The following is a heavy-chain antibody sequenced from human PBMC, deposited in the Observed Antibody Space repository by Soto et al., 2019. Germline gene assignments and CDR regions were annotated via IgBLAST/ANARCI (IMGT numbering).Heavy chain of an antibody. CDR2: IYYSGST. CDR1: GGSISSYY. CDR3: ATILNPKPMVRGSQEIDY. J-gene: IGHJ4*02. V-gene: IGHV4-59*01. D-gene: IGHD3-10*01. Sequence: SETLSLTCTVSGGSISSYYWSWIRQPPGKGLEWIGYIYYSGSTNYNPSLKSRVTISVDTSKNQFSLKLSSVTAADTAVYYCATILNPKPMVRGSQEIDYWGQGTLVTVSS.